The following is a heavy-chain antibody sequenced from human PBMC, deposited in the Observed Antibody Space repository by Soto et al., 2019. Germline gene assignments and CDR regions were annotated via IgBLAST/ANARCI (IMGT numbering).Heavy chain of an antibody. V-gene: IGHV3-23*01. J-gene: IGHJ4*02. CDR1: GFTFSSYV. CDR2: ITSSGDYT. D-gene: IGHD6-19*01. Sequence: HPGGSLRLSCAVSGFTFSSYVAAWVRQAPGKGLEWVSVITSSGDYTYYTESVRGRFTSSRDNSKNTLYLQMNSLRAEDTAVYYCAKGPSSGWYYFDYWGQGTLVTVSS. CDR3: AKGPSSGWYYFDY.